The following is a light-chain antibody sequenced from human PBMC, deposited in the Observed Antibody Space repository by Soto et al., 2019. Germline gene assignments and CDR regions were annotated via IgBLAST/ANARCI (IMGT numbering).Light chain of an antibody. Sequence: QSALTQPASVSGSPGQSITISCTGTSSDVGGYNYVSCYQQHPGKAPKLMIYDVSNRPSGVSNRFSGSKSGNTASLTISGLQAEDEAHYYSSSYTSSSTRVFGTGTKLTVL. CDR1: SSDVGGYNY. CDR2: DVS. J-gene: IGLJ1*01. V-gene: IGLV2-14*01. CDR3: SSYTSSSTRV.